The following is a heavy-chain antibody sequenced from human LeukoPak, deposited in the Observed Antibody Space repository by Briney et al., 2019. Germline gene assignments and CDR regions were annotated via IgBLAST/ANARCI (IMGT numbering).Heavy chain of an antibody. V-gene: IGHV3-7*01. Sequence: PGGSLRLSCEASGFTFTKFWMSWVRQAPGKGLEWVANIREDGSEKKYVDSVKDRFTISRDNTKNSVYLQMRGLRVDDTAIYYCVRDKEGGSNDHWGQGTLVTVSS. CDR2: IREDGSEK. J-gene: IGHJ4*02. CDR1: GFTFTKFW. CDR3: VRDKEGGSNDH. D-gene: IGHD2-15*01.